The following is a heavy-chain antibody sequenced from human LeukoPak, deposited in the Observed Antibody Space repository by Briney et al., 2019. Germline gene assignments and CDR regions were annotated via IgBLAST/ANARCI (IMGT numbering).Heavy chain of an antibody. J-gene: IGHJ4*02. V-gene: IGHV3-74*01. CDR2: INSDGRST. Sequence: PGGSLRLSCAASGFTFSKYWMHWVRQAPGKGLVWVSRINSDGRSTGYADSVKGRFTISRDNAKNTLYLQMNSLRDGDTAVCYCAKSFGYSRSWFDNWGQGTLVTVSS. D-gene: IGHD6-13*01. CDR3: AKSFGYSRSWFDN. CDR1: GFTFSKYW.